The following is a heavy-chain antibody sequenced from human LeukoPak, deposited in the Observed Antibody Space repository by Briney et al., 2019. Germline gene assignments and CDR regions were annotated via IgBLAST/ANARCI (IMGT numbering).Heavy chain of an antibody. D-gene: IGHD3-22*01. CDR3: ARRGVVIRVILVGFHKEAFYFDS. V-gene: IGHV3-23*01. CDR2: ISDSGGST. CDR1: GITLSNYG. Sequence: PGGSLRLSCAVSGITLSNYGMSWVRQAPGKGLEWVAGISDSGGSTNYADSVKGRFTISRDNPKNTLYLQMNSLRAEETAVYFCARRGVVIRVILVGFHKEAFYFDSWGQGALVTVSS. J-gene: IGHJ4*02.